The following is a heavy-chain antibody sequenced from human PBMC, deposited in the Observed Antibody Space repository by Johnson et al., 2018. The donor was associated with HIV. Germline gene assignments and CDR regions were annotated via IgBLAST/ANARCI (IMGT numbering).Heavy chain of an antibody. CDR3: AKRGDSSGDVFDI. D-gene: IGHD6-25*01. V-gene: IGHV3-64*07. CDR2: INWNGGST. CDR1: GFTFSTYG. J-gene: IGHJ3*02. Sequence: VQLVESGGGVVQPGGSLRLSCAASGFTFSTYGIHWVRQAPGKGLEYVSGINWNGGSTGYADSVKGRFTISRDNAKNSLYLQMTSLRAEDTAVYYCAKRGDSSGDVFDIWGQGTMVTVSS.